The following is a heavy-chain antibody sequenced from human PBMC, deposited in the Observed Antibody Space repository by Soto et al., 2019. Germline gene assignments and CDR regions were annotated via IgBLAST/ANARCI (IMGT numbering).Heavy chain of an antibody. Sequence: QVQLVESGGDLVKPGGSLRLSCAPSGFTFGDNYMSWIRQAPGKGPEWRSYISSSGLTIYYADSVKGRFTVSRDNAKNSLTLQMNSLRAEDTAVYYCARDSCSSSSCPSYWYFDLWGRGTLVTVSS. CDR2: ISSSGLTI. J-gene: IGHJ2*01. CDR3: ARDSCSSSSCPSYWYFDL. D-gene: IGHD2-2*01. CDR1: GFTFGDNY. V-gene: IGHV3-11*01.